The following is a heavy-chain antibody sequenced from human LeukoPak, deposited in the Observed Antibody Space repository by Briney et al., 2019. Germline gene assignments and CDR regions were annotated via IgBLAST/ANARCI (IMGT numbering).Heavy chain of an antibody. CDR1: GGTFSSYA. J-gene: IGHJ4*02. D-gene: IGHD5-24*01. CDR3: AREEMATTQNDY. CDR2: IIPILGIA. V-gene: IGHV1-69*04. Sequence: SVKVSCKASGGTFSSYAISWVQQAPGQGLEWMGRIIPILGIANYAQKFQGRVTITADKSTSTAYMELSSLRSEDTAVYYCAREEMATTQNDYWDQGTLVTVSS.